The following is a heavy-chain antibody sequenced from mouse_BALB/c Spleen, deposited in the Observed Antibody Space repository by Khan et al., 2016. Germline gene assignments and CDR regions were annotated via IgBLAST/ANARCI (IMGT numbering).Heavy chain of an antibody. J-gene: IGHJ4*01. CDR1: GFNIKDTY. V-gene: IGHV14-3*02. CDR2: IDPANGNT. CDR3: AISPLYSGNYYAMDY. Sequence: VQLQQPGAELVKPGASVKLSCTASGFNIKDTYMHWVKQRPEQGLEWIGRIDPANGNTKYDPKFQGKATITADTSSNTAYLQLSSLTSEDTAVYYCAISPLYSGNYYAMDYWGQGTSVTVSS. D-gene: IGHD1-1*01.